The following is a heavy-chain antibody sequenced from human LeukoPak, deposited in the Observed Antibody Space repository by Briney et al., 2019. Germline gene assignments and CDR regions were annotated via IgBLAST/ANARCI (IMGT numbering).Heavy chain of an antibody. D-gene: IGHD6-13*01. J-gene: IGHJ4*02. Sequence: ASVKVSCKASGYTFTSYGISWVRQAPGQGLEWMGWMNPNSGNTGYAQKFQGRVTITRNTSISTAYMELSSLRSEDTAVYYCARRWAAAGLCYFDYWGQGTLVTVSS. V-gene: IGHV1-8*03. CDR3: ARRWAAAGLCYFDY. CDR2: MNPNSGNT. CDR1: GYTFTSYG.